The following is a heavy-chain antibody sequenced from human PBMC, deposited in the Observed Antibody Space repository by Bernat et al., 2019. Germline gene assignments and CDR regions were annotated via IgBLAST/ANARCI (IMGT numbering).Heavy chain of an antibody. CDR2: IWYDSSNS. CDR3: AREGWSAMAAAGTGADY. D-gene: IGHD6-25*01. V-gene: IGHV3-33*01. Sequence: QVQLVESGGGVVQPGTSLRLSCVASGFTFSNSGMHWVRPAPGNRLAWVAVIWYDSSNSYYADSVRGRFTIPKGNSKNTSFLEMNSLRTEDTRVYYWAREGWSAMAAAGTGADYWGQGTLVSVSS. J-gene: IGHJ4*02. CDR1: GFTFSNSG.